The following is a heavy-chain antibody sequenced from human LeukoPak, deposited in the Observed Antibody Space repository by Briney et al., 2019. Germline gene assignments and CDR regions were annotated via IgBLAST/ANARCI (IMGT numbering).Heavy chain of an antibody. V-gene: IGHV4-4*07. CDR3: AREIHNLGYCSSTSCYHDY. D-gene: IGHD2-2*01. CDR1: GGSISSYY. CDR2: IYTSGST. J-gene: IGHJ4*02. Sequence: PSETLSLTRTVSGGSISSYYWSWIRQPAGKGLEWIGRIYTSGSTNYNPSVKSRVTMSVDTSTNQFSLKLSSVTAADTAVYYCAREIHNLGYCSSTSCYHDYWGQGTLVTVSS.